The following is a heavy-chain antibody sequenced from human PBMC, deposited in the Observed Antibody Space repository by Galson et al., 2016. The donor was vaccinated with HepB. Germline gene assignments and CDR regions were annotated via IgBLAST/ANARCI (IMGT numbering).Heavy chain of an antibody. CDR2: ISYHGSNK. D-gene: IGHD3-10*01. J-gene: IGHJ4*02. V-gene: IGHV3-30*04. CDR3: ARDGYYHGSGSYGAATY. CDR1: GFSFSSSA. Sequence: LRLSCAASGFSFSSSAMHWVRQAPGKGLEWVAVISYHGSNKYYVDSVKGRFTISRDNSKNTLYLQMNSLRVEDTAMYYCARDGYYHGSGSYGAATYWGQGTPVTVSS.